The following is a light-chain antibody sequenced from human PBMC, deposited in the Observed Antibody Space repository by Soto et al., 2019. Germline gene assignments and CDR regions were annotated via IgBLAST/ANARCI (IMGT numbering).Light chain of an antibody. J-gene: IGLJ1*01. CDR1: SSDIGGNS. Sequence: QSAMTQPPSVSAAPGQKVTVSFSGRSSDIGGNSVSWYQQLPGTAPKLLIYDDNNRPSGIPDRFSGSKSGTSATLGITGFQTGDEADYYCGSWDSSLSAYVFGTGTQLTVL. V-gene: IGLV1-51*01. CDR2: DDN. CDR3: GSWDSSLSAYV.